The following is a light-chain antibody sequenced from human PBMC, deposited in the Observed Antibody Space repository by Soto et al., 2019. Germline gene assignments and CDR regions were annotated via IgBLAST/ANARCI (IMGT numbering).Light chain of an antibody. CDR3: QQRNSYPRT. Sequence: DIQLTQSPSLLSACVGDRVTITCRASQGINIFLAWFQQKPGKARNLLISAAYTLQSGVTSRFSGSGSKTEFTLTINSLQPEDYATYYCQQRNSYPRTVGQGTKVDIK. CDR2: AAY. CDR1: QGINIF. J-gene: IGKJ2*01. V-gene: IGKV1-9*01.